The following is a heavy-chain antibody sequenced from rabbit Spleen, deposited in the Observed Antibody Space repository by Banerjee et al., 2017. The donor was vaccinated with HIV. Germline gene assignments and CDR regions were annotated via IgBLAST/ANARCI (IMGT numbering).Heavy chain of an antibody. CDR2: IDPVFGIA. Sequence: QEQVVESGGGLVKPEGSLTLTCKASGFSFSSYGVSWVRQAPGKGLEWIGSIDPVFGIAVYASGVNGRFTISRDNAQNTLYLQLNSLTAADTATYFCVREVYHILGLWGPGTLVTVS. J-gene: IGHJ6*01. D-gene: IGHD1-1*01. V-gene: IGHV1S47*01. CDR1: GFSFSSYG. CDR3: VREVYHILGL.